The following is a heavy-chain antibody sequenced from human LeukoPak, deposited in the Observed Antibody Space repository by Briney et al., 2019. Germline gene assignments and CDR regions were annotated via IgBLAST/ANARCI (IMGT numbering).Heavy chain of an antibody. CDR2: ISGNDEGT. V-gene: IGHV3-23*01. Sequence: GSLLLSCVASGFTFSTYGMTWVRQAPGKGLEWVSSISGNDEGTYYADSVKGRFTISRDNSKNTLYLQMNSLRAEDTAVYYCAKRGPIYSASPGNYFDYWGQGTLVTVSS. D-gene: IGHD3-10*01. CDR1: GFTFSTYG. J-gene: IGHJ4*02. CDR3: AKRGPIYSASPGNYFDY.